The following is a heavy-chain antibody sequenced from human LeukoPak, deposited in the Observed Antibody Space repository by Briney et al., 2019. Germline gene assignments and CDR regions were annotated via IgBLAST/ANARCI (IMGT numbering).Heavy chain of an antibody. Sequence: SQTLSLTCTVSGGSISSGSYYWSWIRQPAGKGLEWIGRIYTSGSTNYNPSLKSRVSISVDTSKNQFSLKLSSVTAADTAVYYCARAYSSSWYFNWFDPWGQGTLVTVSS. J-gene: IGHJ5*02. V-gene: IGHV4-61*02. CDR3: ARAYSSSWYFNWFDP. CDR1: GGSISSGSYY. CDR2: IYTSGST. D-gene: IGHD6-13*01.